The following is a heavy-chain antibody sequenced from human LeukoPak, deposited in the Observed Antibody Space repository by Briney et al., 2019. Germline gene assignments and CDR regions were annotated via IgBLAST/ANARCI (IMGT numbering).Heavy chain of an antibody. CDR2: IIPILGIA. J-gene: IGHJ4*02. V-gene: IGHV1-69*04. CDR1: GGTFSSYA. Sequence: SVKVSCKASGGTFSSYAISWVRQAPGQGLEWMGRIIPILGIANYAQKFQGRVTITADKSTSTAYMELSSLRSEDTAVYYCARDLGVVATSPPFWYWGQGTLVTVSS. CDR3: ARDLGVVATSPPFWY. D-gene: IGHD5-12*01.